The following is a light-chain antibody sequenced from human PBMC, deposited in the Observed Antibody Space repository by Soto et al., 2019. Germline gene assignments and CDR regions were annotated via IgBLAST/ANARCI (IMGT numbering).Light chain of an antibody. CDR2: GNN. J-gene: IGLJ1*01. CDR1: SSNIGADDD. V-gene: IGLV1-40*01. Sequence: QSVLTQPPSVSGAPGQRVTISCTGNSSNIGADDDVHWYQQLPGTAPKLLIYGNNNRPSGVPDRFSGSKSGTSASLAITGLQAEDEADYYCQSYDNSLSAPFVSGTGTKLTVL. CDR3: QSYDNSLSAPFV.